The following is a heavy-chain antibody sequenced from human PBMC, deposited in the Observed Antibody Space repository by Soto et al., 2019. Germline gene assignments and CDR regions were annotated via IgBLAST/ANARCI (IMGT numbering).Heavy chain of an antibody. Sequence: ASVKVSCKASGYTFTSYGISWVRQAPGQGLEWMGWISACNGNTNYAQKLQGRVTMTTDTSTSTAYMELRSLRSDDTAVYYCARGHYYDSSGSYWPGAFDIWGQGTMVTVSS. CDR1: GYTFTSYG. CDR3: ARGHYYDSSGSYWPGAFDI. D-gene: IGHD3-22*01. J-gene: IGHJ3*02. V-gene: IGHV1-18*04. CDR2: ISACNGNT.